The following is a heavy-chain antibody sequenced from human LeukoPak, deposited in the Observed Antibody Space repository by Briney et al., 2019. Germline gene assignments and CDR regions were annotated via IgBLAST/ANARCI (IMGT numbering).Heavy chain of an antibody. Sequence: SETLSLTCAVYGGSFSGYYWSWIRQPPGKGLEWIGEINHSGSTNYNPSLKSRVTISVDTSKNQFSLKLSSVTAAGTAVYYCARGRYGRGWYYFDYWGQGTLVTVSS. CDR3: ARGRYGRGWYYFDY. CDR1: GGSFSGYY. CDR2: INHSGST. D-gene: IGHD6-19*01. J-gene: IGHJ4*02. V-gene: IGHV4-34*01.